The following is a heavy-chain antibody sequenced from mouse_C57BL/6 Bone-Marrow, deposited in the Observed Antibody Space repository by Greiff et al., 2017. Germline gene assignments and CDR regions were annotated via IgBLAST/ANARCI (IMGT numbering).Heavy chain of an antibody. V-gene: IGHV1-50*01. Sequence: QVQLQQPGAELVKPGASVKLSCKASGYTFTSYWMQWVKQRPGQGLEWIGEIDPSDSYTNYNQKFKGKATLTVDTSSSTAYMQLSSLTSEDSAVDYCASITTIVATGYYAMDYWGQGTSVTVSS. CDR2: IDPSDSYT. CDR3: ASITTIVATGYYAMDY. CDR1: GYTFTSYW. J-gene: IGHJ4*01. D-gene: IGHD1-1*01.